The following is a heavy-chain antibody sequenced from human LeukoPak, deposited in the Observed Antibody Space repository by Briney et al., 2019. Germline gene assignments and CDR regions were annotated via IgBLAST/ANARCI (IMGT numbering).Heavy chain of an antibody. Sequence: PSETLSLTCTVSGGSISSSNYYWGWIRQPPGKGLEWIGSIYYSGNTYYNPSLKSRVTISVDTSKNQFSLKLSSVTAADTAVYYCARNGGGYSYGLYYFDYWGQGTLVTVSS. CDR1: GGSISSSNYY. J-gene: IGHJ4*02. CDR3: ARNGGGYSYGLYYFDY. V-gene: IGHV4-39*07. CDR2: IYYSGNT. D-gene: IGHD5-18*01.